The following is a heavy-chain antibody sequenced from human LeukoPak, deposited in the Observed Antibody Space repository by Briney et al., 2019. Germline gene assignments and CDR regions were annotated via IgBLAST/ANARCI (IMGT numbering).Heavy chain of an antibody. Sequence: GGSLRLSCTASGFSVSRNYMNWVRQAPGKGLEWVALIYSGGNTHYADSVKGRFTIHRDNSKNTLYLQMSSLRVEDTAVYYCTRDTPGIAASVSGGWGQGTLVTVSS. V-gene: IGHV3-53*01. J-gene: IGHJ4*02. CDR1: GFSVSRNY. CDR2: IYSGGNT. D-gene: IGHD6-13*01. CDR3: TRDTPGIAASVSGG.